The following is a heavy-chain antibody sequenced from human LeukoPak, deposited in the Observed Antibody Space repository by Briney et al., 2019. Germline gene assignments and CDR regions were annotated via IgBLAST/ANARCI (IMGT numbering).Heavy chain of an antibody. CDR1: GFTFSSYT. J-gene: IGHJ6*02. Sequence: GGSLRLSCAASGFTFSSYTMNWVRQAPGKGLEWVSSISSSSSYIYYADSVKGRFTISRDNAKNSLYLQMNSLRAEDTAVYYCARVGYYGSAGSYYYGMDVWGQGTTVTVSS. CDR2: ISSSSSYI. D-gene: IGHD3-10*01. V-gene: IGHV3-21*01. CDR3: ARVGYYGSAGSYYYGMDV.